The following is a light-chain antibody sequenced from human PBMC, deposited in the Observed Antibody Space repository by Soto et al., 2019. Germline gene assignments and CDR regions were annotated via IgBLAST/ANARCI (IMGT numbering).Light chain of an antibody. CDR2: EVS. V-gene: IGLV2-14*01. CDR3: SSYTSSNTPYV. Sequence: QSVLTQPASVSGSPGQSITISCTGTSSDVGNYKYVSWYQQHPGKAPKLMIYEVSNWPSGVSNRFSGSKSGNTASLTISGIQAAEETDYYCSSYTSSNTPYVFGTGTKVTV. J-gene: IGLJ1*01. CDR1: SSDVGNYKY.